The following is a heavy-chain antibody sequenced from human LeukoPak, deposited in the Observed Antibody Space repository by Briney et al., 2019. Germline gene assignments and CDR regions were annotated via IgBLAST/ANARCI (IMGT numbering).Heavy chain of an antibody. CDR1: GGSISIYY. D-gene: IGHD3-16*01. Sequence: SETLSLTCIVSGGSISIYYWNWIRQPPGKGLEWIGYIYNSGSTDYNPSLKRPVTISADTSKNQFSLKLTSVTAADTAVYYCARDRELGSWGQGILVTVSS. V-gene: IGHV4-59*01. CDR2: IYNSGST. J-gene: IGHJ5*02. CDR3: ARDRELGS.